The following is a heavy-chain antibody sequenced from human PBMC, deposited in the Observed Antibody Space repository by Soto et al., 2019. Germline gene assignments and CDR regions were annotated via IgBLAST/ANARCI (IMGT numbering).Heavy chain of an antibody. Sequence: SETLSLTCTVSGGSISSYYWSWIRQPPGKGLEWIGYIYYSGSTNYNPSLKSRVTISVDTSKNQFSLKLSSVTAADTAVYYCAREISRYSSGWFDAGFDYWGQGTLVTGSS. CDR1: GGSISSYY. J-gene: IGHJ4*02. CDR2: IYYSGST. V-gene: IGHV4-59*12. CDR3: AREISRYSSGWFDAGFDY. D-gene: IGHD6-19*01.